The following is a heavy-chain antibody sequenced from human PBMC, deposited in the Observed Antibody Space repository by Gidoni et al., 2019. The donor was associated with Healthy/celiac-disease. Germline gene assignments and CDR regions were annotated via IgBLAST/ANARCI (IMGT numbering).Heavy chain of an antibody. CDR3: AREPAVAGAQFDY. Sequence: QVQLVQSGAEVKKPGSSVQVSCKASGGTFSSYAISWVRQAPGQGLEWMGGIIPIFGTANYAQKFQGRATSTADKSTSTAYMELSSLRSEDTAVYYCAREPAVAGAQFDYWGQGTLVTVSS. J-gene: IGHJ4*02. D-gene: IGHD6-19*01. CDR2: IIPIFGTA. CDR1: GGTFSSYA. V-gene: IGHV1-69*06.